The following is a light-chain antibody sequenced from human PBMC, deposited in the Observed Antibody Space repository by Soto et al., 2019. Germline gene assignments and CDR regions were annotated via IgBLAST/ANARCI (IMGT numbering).Light chain of an antibody. Sequence: DIQMTQSPSSLSASVEDRVIITCRASQSISNHLNWYQQKPGKAPKLLIYDVSSLESGVPSRFSGSGSETEFTLTISSLFPDDFATYYCQQYNRYWTFGQGTKVDI. V-gene: IGKV1-5*01. CDR2: DVS. CDR1: QSISNH. J-gene: IGKJ1*01. CDR3: QQYNRYWT.